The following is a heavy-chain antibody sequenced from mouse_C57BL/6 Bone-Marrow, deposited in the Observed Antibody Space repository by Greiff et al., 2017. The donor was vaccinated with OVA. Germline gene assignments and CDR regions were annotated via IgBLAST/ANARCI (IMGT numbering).Heavy chain of an antibody. D-gene: IGHD1-1*01. V-gene: IGHV1-26*01. CDR2: ITPNNGGT. J-gene: IGHJ2*01. Sequence: EVQLQQSGPELVKPGASVKISCKASGYTFTDYYMNWVKQSHGKSLEWIGDITPNNGGTSYNQKFKGKATLTVDKSSSTAYMALRSLTSQYSAVYDCERTISTVEAHYCDYWGQGTTLTVSS. CDR3: ERTISTVEAHYCDY. CDR1: GYTFTDYY.